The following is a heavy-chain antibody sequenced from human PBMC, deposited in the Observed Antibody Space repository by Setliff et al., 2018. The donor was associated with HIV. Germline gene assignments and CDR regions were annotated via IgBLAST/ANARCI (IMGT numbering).Heavy chain of an antibody. D-gene: IGHD1-1*01. CDR1: GYTLTEVS. J-gene: IGHJ6*03. Sequence: ASVKVSCKISGYTLTEVSMHWVRQAPGKGLEWMGYFDPQDGKTIYAQNFRGRVTITAAKSTNTAYMQLSGLTYEDTAVYYCAKGERRVADISDLNYMGVWGKGTMVTVSS. V-gene: IGHV1-24*01. CDR2: FDPQDGKT. CDR3: AKGERRVADISDLNYMGV.